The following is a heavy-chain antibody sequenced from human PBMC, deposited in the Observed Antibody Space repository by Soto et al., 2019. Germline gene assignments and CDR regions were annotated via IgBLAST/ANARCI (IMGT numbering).Heavy chain of an antibody. CDR1: GGSISSSSYY. Sequence: QLQLQESGPGLVKPSETLSLTCTVSGGSISSSSYYWGWIRQPPGKGLEWIGSIYYSGSTYYNPSLKSRVTISVDTSKNQFSLKLSSVTAADTAVYYCASTDPTPNYYDSSGILDYWGQGTLVTVSS. CDR3: ASTDPTPNYYDSSGILDY. CDR2: IYYSGST. J-gene: IGHJ4*02. V-gene: IGHV4-39*01. D-gene: IGHD3-22*01.